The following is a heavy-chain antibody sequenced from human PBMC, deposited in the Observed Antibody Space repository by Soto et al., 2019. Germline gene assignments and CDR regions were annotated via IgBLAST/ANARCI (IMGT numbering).Heavy chain of an antibody. CDR1: GFTFSSYA. Sequence: SGGSLRLSCSASGFTFSSYAMHWVRQAPGKGLEYVSAISSNGGSTYYADSVKGRFTISRDSSKNTLYLQMSSLRAEDTAVYYCVKEVTTTGGMDVWGQGTTVTVSS. J-gene: IGHJ6*02. D-gene: IGHD5-18*01. CDR2: ISSNGGST. CDR3: VKEVTTTGGMDV. V-gene: IGHV3-64D*06.